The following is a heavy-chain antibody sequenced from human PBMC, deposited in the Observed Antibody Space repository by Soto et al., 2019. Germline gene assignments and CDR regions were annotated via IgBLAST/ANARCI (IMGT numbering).Heavy chain of an antibody. D-gene: IGHD3-22*01. J-gene: IGHJ5*02. CDR1: GFTFSSYS. CDR3: ASHYDSSLSNGFDP. V-gene: IGHV3-21*01. Sequence: XVSLGLSCAASGFTFSSYSMNWFRQAPGKGLEWVSSISSSSSYIYYADSVKGRFTISRDNAKNSLYLQMNSLRAEDTAVYYCASHYDSSLSNGFDPWGQGTLVTVSS. CDR2: ISSSSSYI.